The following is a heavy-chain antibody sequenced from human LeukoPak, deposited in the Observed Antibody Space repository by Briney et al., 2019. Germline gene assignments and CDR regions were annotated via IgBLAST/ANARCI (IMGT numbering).Heavy chain of an antibody. Sequence: GGSLRLSCAASGFTFRTYWMGWVRQAPGKGLEWVANIKQDGSEKYYVDSVKGRFTISRDNAKNSLYLQMNSLRVEDTAVYYCARENYFDYWSQGTLITVSS. J-gene: IGHJ4*02. CDR1: GFTFRTYW. CDR3: ARENYFDY. CDR2: IKQDGSEK. V-gene: IGHV3-7*01.